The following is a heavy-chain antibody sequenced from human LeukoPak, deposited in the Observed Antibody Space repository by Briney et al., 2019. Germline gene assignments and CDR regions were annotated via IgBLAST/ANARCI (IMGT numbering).Heavy chain of an antibody. D-gene: IGHD2-21*02. CDR3: ARVGDNYYYGMDV. CDR2: IYYSGST. J-gene: IGHJ6*02. Sequence: SETLSLTCTVSGGSISSYYWSWIRQPPGRGLEWIGYIYYSGSTNYNPSLKSRVTISVDTSKNQFSLKLSSVTAADTAVYYCARVGDNYYYGMDVWGQGTTVTVSS. CDR1: GGSISSYY. V-gene: IGHV4-59*01.